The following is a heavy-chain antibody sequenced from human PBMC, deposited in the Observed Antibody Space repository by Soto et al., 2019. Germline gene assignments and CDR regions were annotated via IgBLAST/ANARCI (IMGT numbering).Heavy chain of an antibody. CDR3: AHSSNAYGSGSYYKHYFDY. J-gene: IGHJ4*02. Sequence: SGPTLVNPTQTLTLTCTFSGFSLSTSGVGVGWIRQPPGKALEWLALIYWNDDKRYSPSLKSRLTITKDTSKNQVVLTMTNMDPVDTATYYCAHSSNAYGSGSYYKHYFDYWGQGTLVTVSS. CDR1: GFSLSTSGVG. V-gene: IGHV2-5*01. D-gene: IGHD3-10*01. CDR2: IYWNDDK.